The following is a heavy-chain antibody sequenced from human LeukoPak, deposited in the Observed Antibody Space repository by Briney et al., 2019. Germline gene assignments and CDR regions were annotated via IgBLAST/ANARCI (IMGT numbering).Heavy chain of an antibody. J-gene: IGHJ4*02. CDR3: ARPRPGYSSGWYED. D-gene: IGHD6-19*01. CDR1: GGSISSYY. V-gene: IGHV4-59*12. CDR2: IYYSGST. Sequence: SETLSLTCTVSGGSISSYYWSWIRQPPGKGLEGIGYIYYSGSTNYNPSLKSRVTISVDTSKNQFSLQLSSVTAADTAVYYCARPRPGYSSGWYEDWGQGALVTVSS.